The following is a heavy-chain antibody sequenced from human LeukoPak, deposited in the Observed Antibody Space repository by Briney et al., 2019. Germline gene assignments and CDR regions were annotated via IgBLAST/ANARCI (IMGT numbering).Heavy chain of an antibody. D-gene: IGHD2-2*01. CDR3: ARGLRCSSTSCPTGPPFDY. CDR1: GGSISSGDYS. CDR2: IYHSGST. V-gene: IGHV4-30-2*01. J-gene: IGHJ4*02. Sequence: SETLSLTCTVSGGSISSGDYSWSWIRQPPGKGLEWIGYIYHSGSTYYNPSLKSRVTISVDRSKNQFSLKLSSVTAADTAVYYCARGLRCSSTSCPTGPPFDYWGQGTLVTVSS.